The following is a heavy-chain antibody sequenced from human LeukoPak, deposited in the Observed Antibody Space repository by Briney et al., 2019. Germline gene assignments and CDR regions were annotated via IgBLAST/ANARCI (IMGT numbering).Heavy chain of an antibody. CDR1: GFTFSSYW. D-gene: IGHD3-3*01. J-gene: IGHJ4*02. CDR2: INGDGRNI. V-gene: IGHV3-74*01. CDR3: AKPDVLRFLEWTHRSDYFDY. Sequence: GGSLRLSCVASGFTFSSYWMHWVRQDLRKGLVWVSRINGDGRNINYADSVRGRFTISRDNAKNTLYLQMNTLRVEDTAVYYCAKPDVLRFLEWTHRSDYFDYWGQGTLVTVSS.